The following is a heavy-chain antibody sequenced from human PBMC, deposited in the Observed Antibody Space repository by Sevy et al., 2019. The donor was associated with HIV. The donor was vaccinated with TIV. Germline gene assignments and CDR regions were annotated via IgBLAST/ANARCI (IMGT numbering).Heavy chain of an antibody. Sequence: GGSLRLSCAASSFTFNGYGMHWVRQAPGKGLEWVAVILYDGSNEYYADSVKGRFTISRDNSKNTVYLQMNRLRTEDTAVYYCAKGLHYGSGSYYGGTDYWGQGTLVTVSS. CDR3: AKGLHYGSGSYYGGTDY. CDR1: SFTFNGYG. J-gene: IGHJ4*02. V-gene: IGHV3-30*18. D-gene: IGHD3-10*01. CDR2: ILYDGSNE.